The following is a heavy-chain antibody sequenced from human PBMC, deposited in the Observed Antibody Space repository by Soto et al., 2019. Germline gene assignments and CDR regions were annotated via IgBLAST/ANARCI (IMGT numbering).Heavy chain of an antibody. CDR3: ASLYYDSSGYLRYFDY. V-gene: IGHV1-18*01. CDR2: ISAYNGNT. J-gene: IGHJ4*02. D-gene: IGHD3-22*01. CDR1: CYTFTSYG. Sequence: ASVQVSCKASCYTFTSYGISWVRQAPGQGLEWMGWISAYNGNTNYAQKLQGRVTMTTDTSTSTAYMELRSLRSDDTAVYYCASLYYDSSGYLRYFDYWGQGTLVTVSS.